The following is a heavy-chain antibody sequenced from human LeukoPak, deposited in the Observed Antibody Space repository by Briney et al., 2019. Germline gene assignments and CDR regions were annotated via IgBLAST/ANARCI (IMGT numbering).Heavy chain of an antibody. J-gene: IGHJ4*02. Sequence: ASVKVSCKASGYTFTSYDINRVRQAPGQGLEWMGWMNPNSGNTGYAQKFQGRVTMTRNTSISTAYMELSSLRSEDTAVYYCARVNAGDFDYWGQGTLVTVSS. D-gene: IGHD3-10*01. V-gene: IGHV1-8*01. CDR2: MNPNSGNT. CDR3: ARVNAGDFDY. CDR1: GYTFTSYD.